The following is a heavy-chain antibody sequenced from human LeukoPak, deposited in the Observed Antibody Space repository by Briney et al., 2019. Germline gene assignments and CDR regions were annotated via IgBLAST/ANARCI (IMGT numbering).Heavy chain of an antibody. CDR1: GFTVSNNF. V-gene: IGHV3-53*05. J-gene: IGHJ4*02. Sequence: PGRSLRLSCAAFGFTVSNNFLSWVRPAPGKGLEWVSVLYSGGTTFYADSVKGRFTISRDNSMNTLYLQMKSLRPEDTAVYYCASPGPGGAAAGLFDYWGQGTLVTVSS. D-gene: IGHD6-13*01. CDR3: ASPGPGGAAAGLFDY. CDR2: LYSGGTT.